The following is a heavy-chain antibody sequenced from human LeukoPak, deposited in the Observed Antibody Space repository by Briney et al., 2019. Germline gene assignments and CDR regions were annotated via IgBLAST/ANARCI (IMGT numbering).Heavy chain of an antibody. Sequence: ASVKVSCKASGGTFSSYAISWVRQAPGQGLEWMGWINPNSGGTNYAQKFQGRVTMTRDTSISTAYMELSRLRSDDTAVYYCARTYYYGSVLDIWGQGTMVTVSS. V-gene: IGHV1-2*02. CDR1: GGTFSSYA. D-gene: IGHD3-10*01. J-gene: IGHJ3*02. CDR2: INPNSGGT. CDR3: ARTYYYGSVLDI.